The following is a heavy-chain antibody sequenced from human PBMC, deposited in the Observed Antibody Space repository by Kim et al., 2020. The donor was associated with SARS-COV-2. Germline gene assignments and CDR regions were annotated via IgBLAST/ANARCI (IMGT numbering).Heavy chain of an antibody. CDR2: IGKDEKT. CDR1: GFSFSNYA. Sequence: GGSLRLSCAASGFSFSNYAMSWVRQGPGKGLEWVSAIGKDEKTHNADSVKGRFTISRDNSKNTLYLLMNSLRAEDTAVYYCARYNYDSRDFFGMDVWGQGTTVTVSS. CDR3: ARYNYDSRDFFGMDV. D-gene: IGHD5-18*01. V-gene: IGHV3-23*01. J-gene: IGHJ6*02.